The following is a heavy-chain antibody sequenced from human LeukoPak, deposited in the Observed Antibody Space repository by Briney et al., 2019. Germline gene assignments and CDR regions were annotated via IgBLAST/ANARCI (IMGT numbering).Heavy chain of an antibody. CDR2: ISGSGGST. CDR3: AKEAIVVVVAATPEYFQH. J-gene: IGHJ1*01. V-gene: IGHV3-23*01. Sequence: GGSLRLSCAASGFTFSSYAMSWVRQAPGKGLEWVSAISGSGGSTYYADSVKGRFTISRDNSKNTLYLQMNSLRAEDTAVYYCAKEAIVVVVAATPEYFQHWGQGTLVTISS. D-gene: IGHD2-15*01. CDR1: GFTFSSYA.